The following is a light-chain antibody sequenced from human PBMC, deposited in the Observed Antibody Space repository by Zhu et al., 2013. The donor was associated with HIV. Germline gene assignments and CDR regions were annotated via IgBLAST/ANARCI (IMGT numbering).Light chain of an antibody. CDR2: GAS. J-gene: IGKJ1*01. CDR3: LQDYSYPWT. CDR1: QSVTTN. Sequence: EIVMMQSPDTLSVSPGERATLSCRASQSVTTNLAWYQQKPGQAPRLLMYGASTRATGIPLRFSGSGSATEFTLTISSLQSEDFATYYCLQDYSYPWTFGQGTKVEVK. V-gene: IGKV3-15*01.